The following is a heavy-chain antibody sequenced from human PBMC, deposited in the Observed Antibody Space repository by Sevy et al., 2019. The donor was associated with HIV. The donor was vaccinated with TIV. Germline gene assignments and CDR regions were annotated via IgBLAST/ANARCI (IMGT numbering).Heavy chain of an antibody. CDR2: ISRSGIDT. CDR1: GFTFSNYA. V-gene: IGHV3-23*01. J-gene: IGHJ4*02. Sequence: GGSLRRSCAASGFTFSNYAMSWVRQAPGKGLEWVSGISRSGIDTYNADSVKGRFTISRDNFKNTLYLQMNSLSAEDTAVYYCVKAAGAYYFDNWGQGTLVTVSS. CDR3: VKAAGAYYFDN. D-gene: IGHD1-26*01.